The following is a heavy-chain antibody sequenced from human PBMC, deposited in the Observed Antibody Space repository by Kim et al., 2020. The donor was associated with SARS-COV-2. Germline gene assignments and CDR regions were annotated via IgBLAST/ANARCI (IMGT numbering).Heavy chain of an antibody. J-gene: IGHJ4*02. Sequence: SETLSLTCTVSGGSISSGGYYWSWIRQHPGKGLEWIGYIYYSGSTYYNPSLKSRVTISVDTSKNQFSLKLSSVTAADTAVYYCARGLLGIAAAGYYFDYRGQGTLVTVSS. CDR1: GGSISSGGYY. CDR3: ARGLLGIAAAGYYFDY. D-gene: IGHD6-13*01. CDR2: IYYSGST. V-gene: IGHV4-31*03.